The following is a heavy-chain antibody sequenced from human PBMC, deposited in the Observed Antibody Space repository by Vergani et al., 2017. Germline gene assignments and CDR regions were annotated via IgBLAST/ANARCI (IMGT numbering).Heavy chain of an antibody. V-gene: IGHV5-51*01. CDR3: TRHVPCGDGACLHFDH. CDR2: INPIDSKI. J-gene: IGHJ4*02. CDR1: GYSFTSYW. D-gene: IGHD2-21*01. Sequence: EVQLVQSGAEVKKPGESLTISCKGSGYSFTSYWIGWVRQMSGKGLQWMGNINPIDSKIAYSPSFQGQAIMSLEKSITTAYLQWRSLKASDTAIYYCTRHVPCGDGACLHFDHWGQGTQVTVSS.